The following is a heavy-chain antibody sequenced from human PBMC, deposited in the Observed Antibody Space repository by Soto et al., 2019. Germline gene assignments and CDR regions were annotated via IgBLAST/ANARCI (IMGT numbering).Heavy chain of an antibody. V-gene: IGHV3-53*01. D-gene: IGHD3-22*01. CDR3: ARKYYYDSSGDLYFDY. J-gene: IGHJ4*02. CDR1: GFTVSSNY. CDR2: IYSGGST. Sequence: LRLSCAASGFTVSSNYMSWVRQAPGKGLEWVSVIYSGGSTYYADSVKGRFTISRDNSKNTLYLQMNSLRAEDTAVYYCARKYYYDSSGDLYFDYWGQGTLVTVSS.